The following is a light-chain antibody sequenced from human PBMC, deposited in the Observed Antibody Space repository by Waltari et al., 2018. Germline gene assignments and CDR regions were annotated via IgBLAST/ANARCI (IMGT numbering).Light chain of an antibody. CDR3: ATWSDSLNGPV. Sequence: QSVLTQPPSASEAAGKSVTISCSGSDSNIGTNSVSWYQQFPGTAPKLLIYYTIQRASGVSHRFSGSKSGTSASLAISGLQTEDEADYFCATWSDSLNGPVFGSGTKLTVL. J-gene: IGLJ6*01. CDR2: YTI. V-gene: IGLV1-44*01. CDR1: DSNIGTNS.